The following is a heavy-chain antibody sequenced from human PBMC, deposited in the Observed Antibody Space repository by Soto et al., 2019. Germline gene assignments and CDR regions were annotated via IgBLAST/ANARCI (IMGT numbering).Heavy chain of an antibody. CDR3: VRDGTKTLRDWFDP. V-gene: IGHV4-31*03. CDR2: IYYSGST. D-gene: IGHD1-1*01. Sequence: SETLSLTCTVSGGSISSGGYYWSWIRQHPGKGLEWIGYIYYSGSTYYNPSLKSRVTISVDTSKNQFSLKLSSVTAADTAVYYCVRDGTKTLRDWFDPWGQGIPVTVSS. J-gene: IGHJ5*02. CDR1: GGSISSGGYY.